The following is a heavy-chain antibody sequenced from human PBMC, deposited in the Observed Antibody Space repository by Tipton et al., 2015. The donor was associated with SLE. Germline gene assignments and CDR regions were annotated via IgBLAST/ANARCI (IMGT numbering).Heavy chain of an antibody. Sequence: TLSLTCTVSGGSISSSSYYWGWIRQPPGKGLEWIGEINHSGSTNYKPSLKSRVTISVDTSKNQFSLKLSSVTAADTAVYYCARDEYRYDTTGYHLLGHFDFWGQGTLVTVSS. CDR1: GGSISSSSYY. CDR3: ARDEYRYDTTGYHLLGHFDF. J-gene: IGHJ4*02. D-gene: IGHD3-22*01. V-gene: IGHV4-39*07. CDR2: INHSGST.